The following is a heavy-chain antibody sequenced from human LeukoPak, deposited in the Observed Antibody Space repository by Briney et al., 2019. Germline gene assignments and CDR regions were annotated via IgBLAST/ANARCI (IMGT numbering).Heavy chain of an antibody. CDR3: ARVEDYVWGSYRYTALGY. Sequence: SVKVSCKASGGTFSSYAISWVRQAPGQGLEWMGGIIPIFGTANYGQKFQGRVTITTDESTSTAYMELSSLRSEDTAVYYCARVEDYVWGSYRYTALGYWGQGTLVTVSS. CDR2: IIPIFGTA. V-gene: IGHV1-69*05. J-gene: IGHJ4*02. D-gene: IGHD3-16*02. CDR1: GGTFSSYA.